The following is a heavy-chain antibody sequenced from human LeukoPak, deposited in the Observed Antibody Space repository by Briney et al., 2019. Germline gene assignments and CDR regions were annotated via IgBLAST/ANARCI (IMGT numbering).Heavy chain of an antibody. V-gene: IGHV1-69*13. CDR2: IIPIFGTA. CDR1: GGTFSSYA. CDR3: ARGCSSTSCYVNLNWFDP. J-gene: IGHJ5*02. Sequence: ASVKVSCKASGGTFSSYAISWVRQAPGQRLEWMGGIIPIFGTANYAQKFQGRVTITADESTSTAYMELSSLRSEDTAVYYCARGCSSTSCYVNLNWFDPWGQGTLVTVSS. D-gene: IGHD2-2*01.